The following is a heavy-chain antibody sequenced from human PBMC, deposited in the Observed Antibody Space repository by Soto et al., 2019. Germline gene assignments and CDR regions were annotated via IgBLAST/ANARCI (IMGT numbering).Heavy chain of an antibody. CDR2: INPRGGST. CDR3: ARVYDILTGYSLDP. V-gene: IGHV1-46*03. J-gene: IGHJ5*02. Sequence: ASVKVSCEASGYTFTIYYMHWVRQAPGQGLEWMGIINPRGGSTNYAQKFQGRVTMTRDTSTNTVYMELSSLTSEDTAVYYCARVYDILTGYSLDPWGQGTLVTVSS. CDR1: GYTFTIYY. D-gene: IGHD3-9*01.